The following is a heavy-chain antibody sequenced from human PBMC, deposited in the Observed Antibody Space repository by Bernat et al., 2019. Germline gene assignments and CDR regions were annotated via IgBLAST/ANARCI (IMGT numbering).Heavy chain of an antibody. CDR1: EYTFTSYD. CDR2: VSPNSGNT. Sequence: QVQLVQSGAEVKTPGASVKVSCKASEYTFTSYDFNWVRQATGQGLEWMGWVSPNSGNTGDAQKFQGRVTMTRDTSISTVYMELSSLRSEDTAVYYCARSPPNWGVDYWGQGTLVTVSS. J-gene: IGHJ4*02. CDR3: ARSPPNWGVDY. V-gene: IGHV1-8*02. D-gene: IGHD7-27*01.